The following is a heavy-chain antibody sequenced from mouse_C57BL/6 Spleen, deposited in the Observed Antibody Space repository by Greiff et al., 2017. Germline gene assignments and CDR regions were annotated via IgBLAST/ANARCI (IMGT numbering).Heavy chain of an antibody. J-gene: IGHJ2*01. CDR2: IYPGDGDT. CDR3: ARGDGSSIFDY. D-gene: IGHD1-1*01. CDR1: GYAFSSYW. Sequence: QVQLKQSGAELVKPGASVKISCKASGYAFSSYWMNWVKQRPGKGLEWIGQIYPGDGDTNYNGKFKGKATLTADKSSSTAYMQLSSLTSEDSAVYFCARGDGSSIFDYWGQGTTLTVSS. V-gene: IGHV1-80*01.